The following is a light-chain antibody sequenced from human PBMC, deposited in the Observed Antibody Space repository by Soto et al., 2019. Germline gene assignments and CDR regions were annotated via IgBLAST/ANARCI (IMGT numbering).Light chain of an antibody. Sequence: QSVLTQPPSASGSPGQSVTISCTGTSSDVGGYSYVSWYQHHPGKAPKLMIYEVSKRPSGVPDRFSGSKSGNTASLTVSGLQAEEEADYDCGSYAGSNNPYVFGTGIKFTVL. V-gene: IGLV2-8*01. CDR1: SSDVGGYSY. J-gene: IGLJ1*01. CDR2: EVS. CDR3: GSYAGSNNPYV.